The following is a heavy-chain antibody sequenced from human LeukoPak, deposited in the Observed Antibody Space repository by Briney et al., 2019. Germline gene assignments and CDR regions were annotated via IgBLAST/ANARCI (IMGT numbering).Heavy chain of an antibody. CDR1: GFTFSSYG. CDR3: AKVEVDSNDYSNYYGY. J-gene: IGHJ4*02. CDR2: IRYDGSNK. Sequence: PGGSLRLSCAASGFTFSSYGMHWVRQAPGKGLEWVAFIRYDGSNKYYADSVKGRFTISRDNSKNTLYLQMNSLRAEDTAVYYCAKVEVDSNDYSNYYGYWGQGTLVTVSS. D-gene: IGHD4-11*01. V-gene: IGHV3-30*02.